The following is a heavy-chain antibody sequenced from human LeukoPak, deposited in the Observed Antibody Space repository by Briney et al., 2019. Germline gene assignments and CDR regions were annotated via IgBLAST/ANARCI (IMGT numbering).Heavy chain of an antibody. Sequence: AAVKVSCKASGYTFTGYYMHWVRQAPGQGLEWMGWINPNSGGTNYAQKFQGRVTMTRDTSISTAYMELSRLRSDDTAVYYCARVGSSSWAVDYWGQGTLVTVSS. CDR3: ARVGSSSWAVDY. D-gene: IGHD6-13*01. V-gene: IGHV1-2*02. CDR1: GYTFTGYY. J-gene: IGHJ4*02. CDR2: INPNSGGT.